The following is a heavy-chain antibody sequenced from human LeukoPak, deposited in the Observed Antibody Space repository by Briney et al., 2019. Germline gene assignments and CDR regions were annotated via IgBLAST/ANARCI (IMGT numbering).Heavy chain of an antibody. CDR3: AKDVGYSYSWYFAVDI. J-gene: IGHJ3*02. Sequence: GRSLRPSCAASGFTFSNYAMHWVRQAPGKGLEWVALMSSDGDYKYYTDSVKGRFTISRDNSKNTLYLQMNSLRDEDTAVYYCAKDVGYSYSWYFAVDIWGQGTVVSVSS. D-gene: IGHD6-13*01. CDR2: MSSDGDYK. V-gene: IGHV3-30*18. CDR1: GFTFSNYA.